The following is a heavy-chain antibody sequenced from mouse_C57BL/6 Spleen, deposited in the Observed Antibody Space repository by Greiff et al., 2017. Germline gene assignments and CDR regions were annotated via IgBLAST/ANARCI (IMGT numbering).Heavy chain of an antibody. J-gene: IGHJ2*01. D-gene: IGHD1-1*01. V-gene: IGHV1-50*01. CDR2: IDPSDSYT. Sequence: VQLQQPGAELVKPGASVKLSCKASGYTFTSYWMQWVKQRPGQGLEWIGEIDPSDSYTNYNQKFKGKATLTVDTSSRTAYMQRSSLSSEDSAVYYCTRRYGMDYWGQGTTLTVSS. CDR1: GYTFTSYW. CDR3: TRRYGMDY.